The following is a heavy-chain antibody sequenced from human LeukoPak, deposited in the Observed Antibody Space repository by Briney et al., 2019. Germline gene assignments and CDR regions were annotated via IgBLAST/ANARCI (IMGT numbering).Heavy chain of an antibody. D-gene: IGHD6-13*01. CDR1: GFTFGDYA. V-gene: IGHV3-49*03. CDR2: IRSKPYGCTT. Sequence: SLRLSCTASGFTFGDYAMSWLRQAPGKGMEWVGVIRSKPYGCTTEYAEAVQGRFTISRDDSKTIAYLQMNSLKTEDTAVYYCTRSGYSSNWSYYFDYWGQGTLVTVSS. J-gene: IGHJ4*01. CDR3: TRSGYSSNWSYYFDY.